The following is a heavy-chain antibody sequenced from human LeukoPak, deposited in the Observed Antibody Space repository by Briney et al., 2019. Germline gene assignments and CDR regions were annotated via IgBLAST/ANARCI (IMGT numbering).Heavy chain of an antibody. Sequence: GGSLRLSCAASGFTFSSYSMNWVRQAPGKGLEWVSSISSSSSYIYYADSVKGRFTISRDNAKNSLYLQMNSLRAEDTAVYYCARGGLASYYYYMDVWGKGTPVTVSS. V-gene: IGHV3-21*01. CDR3: ARGGLASYYYYMDV. CDR2: ISSSSSYI. J-gene: IGHJ6*03. D-gene: IGHD1-26*01. CDR1: GFTFSSYS.